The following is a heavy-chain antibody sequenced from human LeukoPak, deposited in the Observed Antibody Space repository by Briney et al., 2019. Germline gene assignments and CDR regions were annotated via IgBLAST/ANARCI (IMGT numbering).Heavy chain of an antibody. CDR1: GFTFSSYW. CDR3: ARDPDTIFGVVIPYNYYYYGMDV. Sequence: GGSLRLSCAASGFTFSSYWMSWVRQAPGKGLEWVANIKQDGSEKYYVDSVKGRFTISRDNAKNSLYLRMNSLRAEDTAVYYCARDPDTIFGVVIPYNYYYYGMDVWGQGTTVTVSS. CDR2: IKQDGSEK. D-gene: IGHD3-3*01. J-gene: IGHJ6*02. V-gene: IGHV3-7*01.